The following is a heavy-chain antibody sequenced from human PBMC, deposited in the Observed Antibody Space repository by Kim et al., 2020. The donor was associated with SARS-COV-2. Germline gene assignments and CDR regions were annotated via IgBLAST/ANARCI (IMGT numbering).Heavy chain of an antibody. V-gene: IGHV4-34*01. CDR3: EARCHASASYFDY. D-gene: IGHD2-15*01. J-gene: IGHJ4*01. CDR1: GGSFSGYY. Sequence: SETLSLTCAVYGGSFSGYYWSWIWKPQRQGKEWIGESNNSGSTNSNSTLKIRVTITVAMYKNKYYLSLSLVTVTATAVYYCEARCHASASYFDYLG. CDR2: SNNSGST.